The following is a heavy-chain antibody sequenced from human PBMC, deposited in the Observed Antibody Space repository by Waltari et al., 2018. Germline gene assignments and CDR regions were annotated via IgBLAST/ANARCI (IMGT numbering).Heavy chain of an antibody. V-gene: IGHV3-30*04. Sequence: QVQLVESGGGVVQPGRSLRLSCAASEFTFSTYAMHWVRQAPGKGLEWVAVISYNARNSYYVDSGKGRFTISRDNSKKTLYLQMDSLRAEDTAVYYCARDYCDRTYCHGMDVWGQGTTVTVSS. CDR3: ARDYCDRTYCHGMDV. CDR2: ISYNARNS. J-gene: IGHJ6*02. D-gene: IGHD2-21*01. CDR1: EFTFSTYA.